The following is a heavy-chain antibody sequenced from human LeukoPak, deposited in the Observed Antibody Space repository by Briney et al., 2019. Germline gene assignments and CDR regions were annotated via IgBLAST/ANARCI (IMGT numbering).Heavy chain of an antibody. J-gene: IGHJ4*02. CDR2: ISGSGGST. Sequence: GGSLRLSCAASGFTFSSYAMSWVRQAPGKGLEWVSAISGSGGSTYYADSVKGRFTISRDNSKNTLYLQMNGLRAEDTAVYYCAKAGRPYYDFWSGYSPYWGQGTLVTVSS. D-gene: IGHD3-3*01. CDR1: GFTFSSYA. CDR3: AKAGRPYYDFWSGYSPY. V-gene: IGHV3-23*01.